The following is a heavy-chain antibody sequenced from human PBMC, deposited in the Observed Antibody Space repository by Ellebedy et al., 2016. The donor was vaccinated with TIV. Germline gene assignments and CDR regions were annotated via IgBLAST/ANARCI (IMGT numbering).Heavy chain of an antibody. J-gene: IGHJ4*02. Sequence: PGGSLRLSCAASGFTFNSYPLSWVRQAPGKGLDWVSGISGSGGSTYYADSVKGRFTISRDNSKNTLYLQMNSLRADDTAEYYCAKVSISSSWYGRTDDSFDYWGQGTLVTVSS. CDR2: ISGSGGST. CDR3: AKVSISSSWYGRTDDSFDY. D-gene: IGHD6-13*01. CDR1: GFTFNSYP. V-gene: IGHV3-23*01.